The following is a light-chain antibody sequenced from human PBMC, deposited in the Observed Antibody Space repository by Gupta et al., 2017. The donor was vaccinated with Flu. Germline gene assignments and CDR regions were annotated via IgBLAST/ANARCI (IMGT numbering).Light chain of an antibody. CDR2: KAS. CDR3: QQYASYPPT. J-gene: IGKJ2*01. Sequence: PYTLSASVGDRVTITCRASQSFSSWLAWYQQKPGKAPKLLIYKASSVESGVPSRFSGSGSGTEFTLTISSLQPDDFATYYCQQYASYPPTFGQGTKLEIK. V-gene: IGKV1-5*03. CDR1: QSFSSW.